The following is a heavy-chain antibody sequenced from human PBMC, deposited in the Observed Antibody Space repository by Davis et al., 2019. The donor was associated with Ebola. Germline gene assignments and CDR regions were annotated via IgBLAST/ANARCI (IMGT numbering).Heavy chain of an antibody. CDR3: ARATETRYSSSWYTRRAGAFDI. J-gene: IGHJ3*02. CDR2: IYYSGST. CDR1: GGSISSSSYY. Sequence: MPSETLSPTCTVSGGSISSSSYYWGWIRQPPGKGLEWIGSIYYSGSTYYNPSLKSRVTISVDTSKNQFSLKLSSVTAADTAVYYCARATETRYSSSWYTRRAGAFDIWGQGTMVTVSS. D-gene: IGHD6-13*01. V-gene: IGHV4-39*01.